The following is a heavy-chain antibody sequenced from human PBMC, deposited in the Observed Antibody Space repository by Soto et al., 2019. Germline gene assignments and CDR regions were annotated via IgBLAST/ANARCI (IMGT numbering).Heavy chain of an antibody. CDR3: ARDLQRYYDSSGYGYYYYGMDV. Sequence: QVQLVQSGAEVKKPGSSVKVSCKASGGTFSSYAISWVRQAPGQGLEWMGGIIPIFGTANYAQKFQGRVTITADESTTIAYMELSSLRSEDTAVYYCARDLQRYYDSSGYGYYYYGMDVWGQGTTVTVSS. CDR2: IIPIFGTA. D-gene: IGHD3-22*01. V-gene: IGHV1-69*01. J-gene: IGHJ6*02. CDR1: GGTFSSYA.